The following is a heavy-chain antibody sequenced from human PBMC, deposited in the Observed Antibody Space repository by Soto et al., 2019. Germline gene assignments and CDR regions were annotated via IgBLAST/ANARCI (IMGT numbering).Heavy chain of an antibody. CDR1: GGTFSSYA. J-gene: IGHJ6*02. CDR3: AQRLLGLNYYYGVDV. Sequence: QVQLVQSGAEVKKPGSSVKVSCKASGGTFSSYAINWVRQAPGQGLEWMGGIIPIFATADYAQKFQGRVTITADESTGTAYMELSRLRSEDTAVYYWAQRLLGLNYYYGVDVWGQGTTVTVSS. V-gene: IGHV1-69*12. D-gene: IGHD3-16*01. CDR2: IIPIFATA.